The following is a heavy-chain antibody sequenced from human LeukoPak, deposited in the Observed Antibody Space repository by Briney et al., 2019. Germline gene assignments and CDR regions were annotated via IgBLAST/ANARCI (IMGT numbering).Heavy chain of an antibody. CDR3: ARGLFTGGTYFGY. Sequence: GGSLRLSCAASGFTFSTYTMHWVRQAPGKGLEWVAVISYDGSKKCYVDSVKGRFSISRDNSKNTLYLQMNSLRAEDTAVYYCARGLFTGGTYFGYWGQGTLVTVSS. CDR2: ISYDGSKK. V-gene: IGHV3-30-3*01. CDR1: GFTFSTYT. D-gene: IGHD2-8*02. J-gene: IGHJ4*02.